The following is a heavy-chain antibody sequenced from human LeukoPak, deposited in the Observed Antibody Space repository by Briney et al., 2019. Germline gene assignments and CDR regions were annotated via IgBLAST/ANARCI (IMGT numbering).Heavy chain of an antibody. CDR1: GGSISSGGYY. Sequence: SETLSLTCTVSGGSISSGGYYWSWIRQHPGKGLEWIGYIYYSGSTYYNPSLKSRVTISVDTSKNQFSLKLSSVTAADTAVYYCARGILRSFLHNYYFDYWGQGTLVTVSS. CDR2: IYYSGST. V-gene: IGHV4-31*03. CDR3: ARGILRSFLHNYYFDY. D-gene: IGHD3-3*01. J-gene: IGHJ4*02.